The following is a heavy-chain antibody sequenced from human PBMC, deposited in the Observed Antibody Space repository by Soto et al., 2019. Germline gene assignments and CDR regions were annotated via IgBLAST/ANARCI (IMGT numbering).Heavy chain of an antibody. V-gene: IGHV3-48*02. CDR3: ARETLYYDSSGYPAFDY. CDR2: ISSSSSTI. D-gene: IGHD3-22*01. Sequence: GGSLRLSCAASGFTYSSYGMNWVRQAPGKGLEWVSYISSSSSTIYYADSVKGRFTISRDNAKNSLYLQMNSLRDEDTAVYYCARETLYYDSSGYPAFDYWGQGTLVTVSS. CDR1: GFTYSSYG. J-gene: IGHJ4*02.